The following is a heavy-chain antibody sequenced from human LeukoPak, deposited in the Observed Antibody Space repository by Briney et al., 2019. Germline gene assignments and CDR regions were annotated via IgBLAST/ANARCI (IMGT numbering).Heavy chain of an antibody. CDR3: AREAFGYYDILTGYMDV. CDR2: ISAYNGNT. Sequence: GASVKVSCKASGYTFTSYGISWVRQAPGQGLEWRGWISAYNGNTNYAQKLQGRVTMTTDTSTSTAYMELRSLRSDDTAVYYCAREAFGYYDILTGYMDVWGKGTTVTISS. CDR1: GYTFTSYG. D-gene: IGHD3-9*01. V-gene: IGHV1-18*01. J-gene: IGHJ6*03.